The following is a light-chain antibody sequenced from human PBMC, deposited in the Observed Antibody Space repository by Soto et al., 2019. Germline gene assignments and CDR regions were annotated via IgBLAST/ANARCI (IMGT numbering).Light chain of an antibody. Sequence: EIVLTQSPGTLSLSPGERATLSSRASQSVSSSYLAWYQQKPGQAPRLLIYGASSRATGIPDRFSGSGSGTDFTLTISRLEPEDFAVYYCQHYGSSLRTFGQGTKVEIK. CDR3: QHYGSSLRT. CDR2: GAS. V-gene: IGKV3-20*01. CDR1: QSVSSSY. J-gene: IGKJ1*01.